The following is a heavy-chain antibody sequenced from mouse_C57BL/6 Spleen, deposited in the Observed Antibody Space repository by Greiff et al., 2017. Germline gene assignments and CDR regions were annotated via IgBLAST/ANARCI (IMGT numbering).Heavy chain of an antibody. V-gene: IGHV1-82*01. J-gene: IGHJ4*01. CDR2: IYPGDGDT. Sequence: VKLMESGPELVKPGASVKISCKASGYAFSSSWMNWVKQRPGKGLEWIGRIYPGDGDTTYNGKVKGKATLTADKSSSTAYMQLSSLTSEDSAVYFCARYDGYDYAMDYGGQGTSVTVSS. CDR1: GYAFSSSW. D-gene: IGHD2-3*01. CDR3: ARYDGYDYAMDY.